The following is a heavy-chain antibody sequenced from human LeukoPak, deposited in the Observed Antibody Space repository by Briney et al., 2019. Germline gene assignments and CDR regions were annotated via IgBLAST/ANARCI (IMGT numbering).Heavy chain of an antibody. CDR3: AKDIAGYTGQFDY. V-gene: IGHV3-9*03. CDR2: ISWNSGSI. Sequence: PGGSLRLSCAASGFTFSSYAMHWVRQAPGKGLEWVSGISWNSGSIGSADSVKGRFTISRDNAKNSLYLQMNSLRAEDMALYYCAKDIAGYTGQFDYWGQGTLVTVSS. CDR1: GFTFSSYA. D-gene: IGHD3-16*02. J-gene: IGHJ4*02.